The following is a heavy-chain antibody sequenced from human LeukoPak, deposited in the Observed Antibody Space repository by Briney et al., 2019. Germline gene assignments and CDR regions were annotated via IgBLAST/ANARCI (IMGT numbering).Heavy chain of an antibody. Sequence: GGSLRLSCAASGNYWMHWVRQAPGKGLIWVSHITGDGSNTGYADSVKGRFTISRDNAKNTLYLQMNSLRAEDTAVYYCGRGGVPASIDVWGRGTTVIVSS. CDR2: ITGDGSNT. V-gene: IGHV3-74*01. J-gene: IGHJ6*02. D-gene: IGHD2-2*01. CDR3: GRGGVPASIDV. CDR1: GNYW.